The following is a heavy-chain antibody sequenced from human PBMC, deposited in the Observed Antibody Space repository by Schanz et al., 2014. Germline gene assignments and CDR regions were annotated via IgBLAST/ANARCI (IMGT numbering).Heavy chain of an antibody. CDR3: ARSRVSMIVMVYEALDR. CDR2: ISFEGSNK. Sequence: SCAASGFTFSSYAMHWVRQAPGKGLECLAVISFEGSNKDEAESVKVRFTISRDNSKNTMYRQMNSLRAEDRAVYYCARSRVSMIVMVYEALDRRDQETMVTV. V-gene: IGHV3-30-3*01. J-gene: IGHJ3*02. CDR1: GFTFSSYA. D-gene: IGHD3-22*01.